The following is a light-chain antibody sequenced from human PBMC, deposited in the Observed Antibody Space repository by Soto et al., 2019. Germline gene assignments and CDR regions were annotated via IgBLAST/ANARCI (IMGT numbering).Light chain of an antibody. CDR3: QHYDDSPPRYT. CDR2: GAS. J-gene: IGKJ2*01. Sequence: EIVLTQSPATLSLSPGERATLSCRASQSVSSSNLAWYQQKPGKAPRLVISGASSRAAGLPDRFSGSGSGTDFTLTISRLEPEDFAFYYCQHYDDSPPRYTFGQGTKLEIK. CDR1: QSVSSSN. V-gene: IGKV3-20*01.